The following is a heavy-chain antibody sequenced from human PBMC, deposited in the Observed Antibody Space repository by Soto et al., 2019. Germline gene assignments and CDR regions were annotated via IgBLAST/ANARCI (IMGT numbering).Heavy chain of an antibody. CDR3: ARDLTVVVPADHYYYYYGMDV. CDR2: IYHSGST. J-gene: IGHJ6*02. Sequence: PSETLSLTCAVSGGSISSSNWWSWVRQPPGKGLERIGEIYHSGSTNYNPSLKSRINISVEKYKNQLSLKLNSVTAEDTAVYYCARDLTVVVPADHYYYYYGMDVWGQGTTVTV. D-gene: IGHD2-2*01. CDR1: GGSISSSNW. V-gene: IGHV4-4*02.